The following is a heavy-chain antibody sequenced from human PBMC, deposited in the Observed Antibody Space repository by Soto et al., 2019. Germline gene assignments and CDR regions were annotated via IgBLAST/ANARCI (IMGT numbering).Heavy chain of an antibody. D-gene: IGHD1-7*01. CDR1: GYTFTNYG. J-gene: IGHJ6*02. V-gene: IGHV1-18*01. CDR2: ISTYNANA. CDR3: ARTTTELRDFYYGMDV. Sequence: QVQLVQSGAEVKKPGASVKVSCKTSGYTFTNYGVSRVRQAPVQGLEWMGWISTYNANANYQQKLQGRVTMTTDISTSTAYMELRNLRSDDTAVYYCARTTTELRDFYYGMDVWGQGTTVAVSS.